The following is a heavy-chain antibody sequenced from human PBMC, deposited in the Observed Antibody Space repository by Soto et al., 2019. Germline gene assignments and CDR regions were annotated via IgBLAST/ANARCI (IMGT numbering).Heavy chain of an antibody. Sequence: QITLMESGPTLVKPTQTLTLTCTFSGFSLSTRGVGVGWIRQPPGKALEWLALIYWDDDKRYSPSLKNRVIMTRDTSRHQVVLAMTNVDPVDTATYYCAHIEITYGGVGRTDAFDVWGQGTMVTVSS. D-gene: IGHD3-16*01. CDR1: GFSLSTRGVG. CDR3: AHIEITYGGVGRTDAFDV. V-gene: IGHV2-5*02. CDR2: IYWDDDK. J-gene: IGHJ3*01.